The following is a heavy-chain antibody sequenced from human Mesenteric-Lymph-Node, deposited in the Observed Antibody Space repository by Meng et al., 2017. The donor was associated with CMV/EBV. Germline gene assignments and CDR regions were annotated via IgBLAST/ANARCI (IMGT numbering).Heavy chain of an antibody. Sequence: VSGDSIFTSTYYWAWIRQPPGKALECIGSIYYIGSAYYNPSLKSRLTISVDTSKNQFSLKLTSVTAADTAVYYCARQPGVAVPGTDYWGQGSLVTVSS. V-gene: IGHV4-39*01. CDR3: ARQPGVAVPGTDY. D-gene: IGHD6-19*01. CDR2: IYYIGSA. CDR1: GDSIFTSTYY. J-gene: IGHJ4*01.